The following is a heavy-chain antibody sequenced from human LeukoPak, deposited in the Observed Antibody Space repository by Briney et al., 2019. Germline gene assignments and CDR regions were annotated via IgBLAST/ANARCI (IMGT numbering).Heavy chain of an antibody. CDR1: GYSISSGYY. Sequence: SETLSLTCSVSGYSISSGYYWSWIRQPAGKGLEWIGRIYTSGSTNYNPSLKSRVTMSVDTSKNQFSLKLSSVTAADTAVYYCARDQYYYDSSGYQFDYWGQGTLVTVSS. V-gene: IGHV4-4*07. J-gene: IGHJ4*02. D-gene: IGHD3-22*01. CDR3: ARDQYYYDSSGYQFDY. CDR2: IYTSGST.